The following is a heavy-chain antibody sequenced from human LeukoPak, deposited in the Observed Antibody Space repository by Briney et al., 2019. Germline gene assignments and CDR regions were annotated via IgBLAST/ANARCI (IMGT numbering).Heavy chain of an antibody. CDR1: GGTFSSYA. CDR3: ARDGSSSWHFDY. J-gene: IGHJ4*02. CDR2: IIPIFGTA. D-gene: IGHD6-13*01. Sequence: VASVKVSCKASGGTFSSYAISWVRQAPGQGLEWMGGIIPIFGTANYAQKFQGRVTITTDESTSTAYMELSSLRSEDTAVYYCARDGSSSWHFDYWGQGTLVTVSS. V-gene: IGHV1-69*05.